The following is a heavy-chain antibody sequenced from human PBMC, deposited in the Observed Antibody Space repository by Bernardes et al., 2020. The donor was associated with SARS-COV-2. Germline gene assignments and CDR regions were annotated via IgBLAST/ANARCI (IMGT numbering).Heavy chain of an antibody. CDR3: ARVGIFRYYYYGMDV. CDR1: GGSISSGGYY. V-gene: IGHV4-31*03. Sequence: SETLSLTRTVSGGSISSGGYYWSWIRQHPGKGLEWIGYIYYSGSTYYNPSLKSRVTISVDTSKNQFSLKLSSVTAADTAVYYCARVGIFRYYYYGMDVWGQGTTVTVSS. D-gene: IGHD6-13*01. CDR2: IYYSGST. J-gene: IGHJ6*02.